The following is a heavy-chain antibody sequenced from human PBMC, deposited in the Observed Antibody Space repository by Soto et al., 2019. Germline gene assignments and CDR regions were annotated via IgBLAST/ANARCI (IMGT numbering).Heavy chain of an antibody. D-gene: IGHD1-26*01. CDR3: AGERAVHSWIDR. CDR1: GGSVSSNY. J-gene: IGHJ5*02. V-gene: IGHV4-4*07. Sequence: QVQLQESGPGLVKPSETLSLTCTVSGGSVSSNYWSWIRQSAGEGLEWIGRTYTSGTTDYNTSLRGRVTISVDTSKNRFSLKMTSVTAADTAGYYCAGERAVHSWIDRWGQGILVTVSP. CDR2: TYTSGTT.